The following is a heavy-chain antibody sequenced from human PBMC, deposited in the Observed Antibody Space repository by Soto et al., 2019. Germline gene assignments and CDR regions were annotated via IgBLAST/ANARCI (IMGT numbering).Heavy chain of an antibody. CDR3: ARRFAVNPGYASYYGMDV. Sequence: EVQLVQSAGGLVQPGGSLRLSCAASGFTFGSYSMNWVRQAPGRGLVWVSYISSSSRTIYNADPVKGRFTISRDNAKNSLYLQMNSLRDEDTAVYYWARRFAVNPGYASYYGMDVWGQGSTVTVSS. CDR2: ISSSSRTI. V-gene: IGHV3-48*02. J-gene: IGHJ6*02. CDR1: GFTFGSYS. D-gene: IGHD5-12*01.